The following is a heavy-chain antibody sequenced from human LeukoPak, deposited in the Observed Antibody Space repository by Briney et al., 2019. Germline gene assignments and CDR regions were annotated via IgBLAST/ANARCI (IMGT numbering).Heavy chain of an antibody. Sequence: PSETLSLTCTVSGVSISSSYSYWGWIRQPPGMGLEWIGSIYYTGNTYYNASLKRQVSISIDTSKNQFSLKLNSVTAADTAVYYCARTGGSFYFYYYMDVWGKGTAVTVSS. CDR3: ARTGGSFYFYYYMDV. CDR2: IYYTGNT. CDR1: GVSISSSYSY. V-gene: IGHV4-39*07. J-gene: IGHJ6*03. D-gene: IGHD1-26*01.